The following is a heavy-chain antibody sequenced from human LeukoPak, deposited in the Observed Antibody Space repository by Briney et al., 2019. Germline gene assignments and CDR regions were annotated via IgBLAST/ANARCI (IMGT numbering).Heavy chain of an antibody. D-gene: IGHD3-10*01. CDR2: FSSSSTYI. CDR1: GFPFRSFS. Sequence: GGSLRLSCVASGFPFRSFSMNWVRQAPGKGLEWVSSFSSSSTYIYYADSVKGRFTISRDNAKNSLYLQMNSLRVEDTAVYYCARAEGSGSSFDYWGQGTLVTVSS. CDR3: ARAEGSGSSFDY. J-gene: IGHJ4*02. V-gene: IGHV3-21*01.